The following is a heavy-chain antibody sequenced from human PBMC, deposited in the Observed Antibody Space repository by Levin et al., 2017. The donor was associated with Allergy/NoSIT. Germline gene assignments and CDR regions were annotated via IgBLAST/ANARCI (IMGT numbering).Heavy chain of an antibody. V-gene: IGHV4-59*01. CDR2: IYYIVST. D-gene: IGHD5-18*01. Sequence: SHTLSLTFTFSFFSIIIYYFIFILHPPVNLLYWICYIYYIVSTNYNPSLKSRVTISVDTSKNQFSLKLSSVTAADTAVYYCARAQGYTYPPLFDYWGQGTLVTVSS. CDR1: FFSIIIYY. CDR3: ARAQGYTYPPLFDY. J-gene: IGHJ4*02.